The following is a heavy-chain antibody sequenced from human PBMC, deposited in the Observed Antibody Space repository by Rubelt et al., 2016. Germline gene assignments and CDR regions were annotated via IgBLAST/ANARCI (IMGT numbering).Heavy chain of an antibody. V-gene: IGHV3-15*01. CDR2: IKSKSDGRTT. Sequence: SWVRQVPGKGLEWVGRIKSKSDGRTTDYAAPVNGRFTISRDDSKNTLYLQMNSLKAEDTAAYLCTTGEGMEDSWGKGTLVTVSS. CDR3: TTGEGMEDS. J-gene: IGHJ4*02. D-gene: IGHD1-26*01.